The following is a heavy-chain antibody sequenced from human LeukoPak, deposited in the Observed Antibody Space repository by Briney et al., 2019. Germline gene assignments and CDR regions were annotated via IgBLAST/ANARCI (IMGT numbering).Heavy chain of an antibody. Sequence: SETVSLTCTVPGGSIRSYYWSWIRQPPGKGLEWIGYIYYSGGTNSNPSLQSRVTISVDTSKNQFSLNVSSVTAADTVVYYCARALIPGYYSGGTCSYFAYWGQEPLVTVSS. CDR2: IYYSGGT. CDR1: GGSIRSYY. CDR3: ARALIPGYYSGGTCSYFAY. J-gene: IGHJ4*02. V-gene: IGHV4-59*01. D-gene: IGHD2-15*01.